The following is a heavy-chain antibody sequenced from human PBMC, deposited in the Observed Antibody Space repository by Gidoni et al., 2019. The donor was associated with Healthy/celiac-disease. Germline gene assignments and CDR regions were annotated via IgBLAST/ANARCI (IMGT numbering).Heavy chain of an antibody. D-gene: IGHD5-18*01. V-gene: IGHV3-21*01. CDR3: ARPRGYRRTGTPYYYYGMDV. Sequence: EVQLVESGGGLVKPGGSLRLSCAASGFTFSSYSMNWVRQAPGKGLEWVSSISSSSSYIYYADSVKGRFAISRDNAKNSLYLQMNSLRAEDTAVYYCARPRGYRRTGTPYYYYGMDVWGQGTTVTVSS. CDR1: GFTFSSYS. J-gene: IGHJ6*02. CDR2: ISSSSSYI.